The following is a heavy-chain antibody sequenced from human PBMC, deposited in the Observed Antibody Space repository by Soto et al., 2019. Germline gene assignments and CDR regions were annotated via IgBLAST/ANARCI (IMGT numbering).Heavy chain of an antibody. CDR2: IWYDASKQ. V-gene: IGHV3-33*01. Sequence: VGSLRLSCETSGFSFSVYGMHWVRQAPGKGLEWVAVIWYDASKQFYAASVEGRFTISRDNSKAILYLQMNSLRAEDTAVYYCAAWAEGATEVHWGQGTLVTVSS. D-gene: IGHD2-15*01. CDR1: GFSFSVYG. CDR3: AAWAEGATEVH. J-gene: IGHJ4*02.